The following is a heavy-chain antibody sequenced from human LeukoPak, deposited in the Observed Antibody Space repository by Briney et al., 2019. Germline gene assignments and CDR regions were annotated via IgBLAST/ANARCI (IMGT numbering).Heavy chain of an antibody. V-gene: IGHV3-74*01. D-gene: IGHD2-15*01. J-gene: IGHJ4*02. CDR3: ARGGQGYCSGGGCYPFDY. CDR1: GFTFSTYW. Sequence: GGSLRLSCAASGFTFSTYWMHWVRQVPGNGLVWVSRIDSDGRSTNYADSVKGRFTMSRDNAKNTLYLQMNSLRAEDTAVYYCARGGQGYCSGGGCYPFDYWGQGTLVTVSS. CDR2: IDSDGRST.